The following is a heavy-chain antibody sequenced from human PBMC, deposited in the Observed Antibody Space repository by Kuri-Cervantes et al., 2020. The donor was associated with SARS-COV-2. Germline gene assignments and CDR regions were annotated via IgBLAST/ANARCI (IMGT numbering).Heavy chain of an antibody. V-gene: IGHV3-30*04. CDR1: GFTFNTCA. CDR3: ARDSEVVVAPSAFDI. CDR2: ISSDGRNK. J-gene: IGHJ3*02. D-gene: IGHD2-15*01. Sequence: GESLKISCAASGFTFNTCAMHWVRQAPGKGLEWVTMISSDGRNKNYADSVKGRFTISRDNAKNSLYLQMNSLRAEDTAVYYCARDSEVVVAPSAFDIWGQGTMVTVSS.